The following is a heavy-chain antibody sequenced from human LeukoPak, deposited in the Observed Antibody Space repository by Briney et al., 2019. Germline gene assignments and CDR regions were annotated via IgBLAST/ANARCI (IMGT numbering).Heavy chain of an antibody. V-gene: IGHV4-59*01. CDR1: GGSISYYY. Sequence: SETLSLTCTVSGGSISYYYWSWIRQPPGKGLEWIGYIYYSGSTSYNPSLKSRVTISVDTSKNQFSLKLSSVSAADTAVYYCARINGVTTFYYYYYMDVWGKGTTVTVSS. CDR2: IYYSGST. CDR3: ARINGVTTFYYYYYMDV. J-gene: IGHJ6*03. D-gene: IGHD4-17*01.